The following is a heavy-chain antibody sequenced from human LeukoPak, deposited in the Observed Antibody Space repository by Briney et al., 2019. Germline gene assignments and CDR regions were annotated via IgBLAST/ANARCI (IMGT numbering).Heavy chain of an antibody. CDR3: ARHDHIAVAGDDRFDY. CDR2: IYYSGST. V-gene: IGHV4-39*01. Sequence: SETLSLTCTVFGGSISSSSYYWGWIRQPPGKGLEWIGSIYYSGSTYYNPSLKGRVTISVDTSKNQFSLKLSSVTAADTAVYYCARHDHIAVAGDDRFDYWGQGTLVTVSS. CDR1: GGSISSSSYY. J-gene: IGHJ4*02. D-gene: IGHD6-19*01.